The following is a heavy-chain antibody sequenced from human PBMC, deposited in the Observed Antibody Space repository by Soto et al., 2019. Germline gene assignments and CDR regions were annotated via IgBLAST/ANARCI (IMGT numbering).Heavy chain of an antibody. CDR1: GLTFSIYW. D-gene: IGHD1-20*01. V-gene: IGHV3-7*01. J-gene: IGHJ2*01. Sequence: EVQLVESGGGLVQPGESMRLSCTASGLTFSIYWMSWVRQAPGKGLEWVANIKQDGSEKNYVGSVKGRFTVSRDNAENSVYLQMNSLRAEDTAVYYCAKHHDYNSPGNFLDLWGRGTLVTVSS. CDR3: AKHHDYNSPGNFLDL. CDR2: IKQDGSEK.